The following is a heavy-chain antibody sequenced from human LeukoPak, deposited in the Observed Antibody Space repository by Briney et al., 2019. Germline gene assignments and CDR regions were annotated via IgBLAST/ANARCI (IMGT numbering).Heavy chain of an antibody. Sequence: GGSLRLSCAASGFTFSNYWMSWVRQAPGKGLEWVANIKQDGSEKYYVDSVKGRFTISRDNAKNSLYLQMNSLRAEDTAVYYCARDSGYSYGSPFDYWGQGTLVTVSS. CDR1: GFTFSNYW. D-gene: IGHD5-18*01. CDR3: ARDSGYSYGSPFDY. CDR2: IKQDGSEK. J-gene: IGHJ4*02. V-gene: IGHV3-7*01.